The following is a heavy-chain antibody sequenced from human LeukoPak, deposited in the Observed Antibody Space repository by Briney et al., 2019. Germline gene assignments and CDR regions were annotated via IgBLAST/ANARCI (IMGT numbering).Heavy chain of an antibody. CDR1: GFTFRSYA. V-gene: IGHV3-23*01. Sequence: GGSLRLSCAASGFTFRSYAMSWDRQAPGKGLEWVSTISGSGGSTYYADSVKGRFTIPRDNSKDTMHLQMNSLRAEDTAIYYCAKDIINSWSTLDYFDYWGQGTLVAVSS. CDR2: ISGSGGST. J-gene: IGHJ4*02. D-gene: IGHD6-13*01. CDR3: AKDIINSWSTLDYFDY.